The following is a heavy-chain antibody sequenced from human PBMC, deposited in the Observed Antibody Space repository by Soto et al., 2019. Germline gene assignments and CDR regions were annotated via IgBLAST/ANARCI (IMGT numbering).Heavy chain of an antibody. CDR2: IKPSGGIT. CDR1: GYTFTSYY. Sequence: ASVKVSCKASGYTFTSYYMHWVRQAPGQGLEWMGIIKPSGGITIYAEKFKGRVYMTMDTSTSTVYMEFCSLRSEVTFVYYCVRDPLGVDYYYGMDVWGQGTTVTVSS. D-gene: IGHD3-10*01. CDR3: VRDPLGVDYYYGMDV. V-gene: IGHV1-46*01. J-gene: IGHJ6*02.